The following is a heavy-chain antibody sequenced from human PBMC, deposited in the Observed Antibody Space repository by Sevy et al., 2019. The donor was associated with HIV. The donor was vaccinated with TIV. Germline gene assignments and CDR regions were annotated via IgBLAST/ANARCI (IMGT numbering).Heavy chain of an antibody. D-gene: IGHD3-22*01. J-gene: IGHJ6*02. Sequence: ASVKVSCKVSGYTLTELSMHWVRQAPGKGLEWMGGFDPEDGETIYAQKFQGRVTMTEDTSTDTAYMELSSLRSEDTVVYYCATIRGYYSGLYYCYGMDIWGQGTTVTVSS. CDR3: ATIRGYYSGLYYCYGMDI. V-gene: IGHV1-24*01. CDR2: FDPEDGET. CDR1: GYTLTELS.